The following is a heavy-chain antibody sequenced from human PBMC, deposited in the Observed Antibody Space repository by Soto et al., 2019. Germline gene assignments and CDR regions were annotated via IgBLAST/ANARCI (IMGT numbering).Heavy chain of an antibody. CDR3: ARSSSGSFDYYYGMDV. V-gene: IGHV1-69*13. CDR2: IIPIFGTA. CDR1: GVTFSSYA. J-gene: IGHJ6*02. Sequence: GASVKVSCKASGVTFSSYAISWVRQAPGQGLEWMGGIIPIFGTANYAQKFQGRVTITADESTSTAYMELSSLRSEDTAVYYCARSSSGSFDYYYGMDVWGQGTTVTVSS. D-gene: IGHD1-26*01.